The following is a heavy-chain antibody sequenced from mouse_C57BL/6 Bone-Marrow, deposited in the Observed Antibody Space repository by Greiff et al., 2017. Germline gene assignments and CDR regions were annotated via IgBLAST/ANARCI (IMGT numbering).Heavy chain of an antibody. CDR2: ISNLAYSI. CDR1: GFTFSDYG. J-gene: IGHJ4*01. CDR3: ARRRDYDGYSYAMDY. D-gene: IGHD2-3*01. Sequence: EVKVVESGGGLVQPGGSLKLSCAASGFTFSDYGMAWVRQAPRKGPEWVAFISNLAYSIYYADTVTGRFTISRENAKNTRYLELSSLRSEDTTMYYCARRRDYDGYSYAMDYWGQGTSVTVSS. V-gene: IGHV5-15*01.